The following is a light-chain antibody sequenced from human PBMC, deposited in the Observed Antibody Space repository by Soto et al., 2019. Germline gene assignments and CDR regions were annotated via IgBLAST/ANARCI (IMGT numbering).Light chain of an antibody. V-gene: IGKV3D-20*01. Sequence: VVLTQFPGTLSLSPGETATLSCGASQRVSNNFLGWYQQKPGLPPRLLIYDATSRANGIPERFSGRGSGTNFTLTIRRLEPEDFSVYYWQQDGSTTLTVGRGTKVEMK. CDR2: DAT. CDR3: QQDGSTTLT. CDR1: QRVSNNF. J-gene: IGKJ1*01.